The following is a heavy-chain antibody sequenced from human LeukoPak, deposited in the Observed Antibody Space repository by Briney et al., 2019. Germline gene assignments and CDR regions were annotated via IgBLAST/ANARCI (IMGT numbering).Heavy chain of an antibody. V-gene: IGHV3-66*02. CDR2: TRVGSGE. CDR1: GFTVGTDF. Sequence: GGSLRLSCAASGFTVGTDFMTWVRQAPGKGLVWVSMTRVGSGEFYADSVKGRFTLSIDGSKNTLYLQMNSLRTEDTAVYYCANRGSWGQGTLVTVSS. J-gene: IGHJ4*02. CDR3: ANRGS.